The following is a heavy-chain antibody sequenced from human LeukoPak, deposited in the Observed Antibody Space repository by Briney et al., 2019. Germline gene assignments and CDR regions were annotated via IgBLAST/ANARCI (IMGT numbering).Heavy chain of an antibody. D-gene: IGHD5-18*01. CDR1: GFTLSSHG. Sequence: PGRSLRLSCAASGFTLSSHGMHWVRQAPGKGLEWVAVISYDGSNKYYADSVKGRFTISRDNSKNTLYLQMNSLRAEDTAVYYCAKDQGIQLWLRYTFDTWGQGTMVTVSS. V-gene: IGHV3-30*18. CDR2: ISYDGSNK. J-gene: IGHJ3*02. CDR3: AKDQGIQLWLRYTFDT.